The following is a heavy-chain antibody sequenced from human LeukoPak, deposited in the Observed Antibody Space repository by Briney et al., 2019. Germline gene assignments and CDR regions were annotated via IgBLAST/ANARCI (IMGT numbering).Heavy chain of an antibody. D-gene: IGHD6-13*01. J-gene: IGHJ4*02. V-gene: IGHV4-4*07. CDR2: IYTSGST. CDR3: ARDHSSSFPGILGY. CDR1: GDSINNNNYY. Sequence: SETLSLTCTVSGDSINNNNYYWSWIRQPAGKGLEWIGRIYTSGSTNYNPSLKSRVTMSVDTSKNQFSLKLSSVTAADTAVYYCARDHSSSFPGILGYWGQGTLVTVSS.